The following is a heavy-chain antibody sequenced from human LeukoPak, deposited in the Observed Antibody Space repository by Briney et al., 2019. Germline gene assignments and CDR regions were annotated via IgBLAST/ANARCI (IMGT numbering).Heavy chain of an antibody. CDR3: ARGGLYCSSTSCYRRRFDY. Sequence: PSETLSLTCAVYGGSFSGYYWSWIRQPPGKGLEWIGDINHSGSTNYNPSLKSRVTISVDTSKNQFSLKLSSVTAADTAVYYCARGGLYCSSTSCYRRRFDYWGQGTLVTVSS. V-gene: IGHV4-34*01. CDR2: INHSGST. CDR1: GGSFSGYY. D-gene: IGHD2-2*01. J-gene: IGHJ4*02.